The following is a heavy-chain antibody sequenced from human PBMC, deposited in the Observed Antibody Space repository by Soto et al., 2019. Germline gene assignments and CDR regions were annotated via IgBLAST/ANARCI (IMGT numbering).Heavy chain of an antibody. J-gene: IGHJ4*02. CDR2: ISYRGGST. CDR3: AKYCVSTSCYARYFDS. CDR1: GFSFDSHE. Sequence: EVHLLESGGGLVQPGGSLRLSCAASGFSFDSHEMSWVRQAPGKGLEWVSTISYRGGSTYYADSVKGRFTVSRDNSKNTVYLQMSSLRADDTARYYCAKYCVSTSCYARYFDSWGQGTLVTVS. D-gene: IGHD2-2*01. V-gene: IGHV3-23*01.